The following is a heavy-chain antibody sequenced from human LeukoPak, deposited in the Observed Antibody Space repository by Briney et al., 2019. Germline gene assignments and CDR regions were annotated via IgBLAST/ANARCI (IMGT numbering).Heavy chain of an antibody. CDR2: IRYDGSNK. Sequence: GGSLRLSCAASGFTFSSYGMHWVRQAPGKGLEWVAFIRYDGSNKYYADSVKGRFTISRDNSKNTLYLQMNSLRAEDTAVYYCAKGHESDSNLDYWGQGTLVTVSS. V-gene: IGHV3-30*02. D-gene: IGHD1-14*01. J-gene: IGHJ4*02. CDR3: AKGHESDSNLDY. CDR1: GFTFSSYG.